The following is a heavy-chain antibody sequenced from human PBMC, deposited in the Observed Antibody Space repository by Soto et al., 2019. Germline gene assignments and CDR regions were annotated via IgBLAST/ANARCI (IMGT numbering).Heavy chain of an antibody. J-gene: IGHJ3*01. CDR2: INPNSGGT. D-gene: IGHD2-15*01. CDR3: GRAYCSGGSCYSPGAFDL. Sequence: QVQLVQSGAEVKKPGASVKVSCKASGYTFTGYYMHWVRQAPGQGLEWMGWINPNSGGTNYAQKFQGWVTMTRDTSIRTGYMELSRLRSDDTAVYYCGRAYCSGGSCYSPGAFDLRGPGTMVTVSS. V-gene: IGHV1-2*04. CDR1: GYTFTGYY.